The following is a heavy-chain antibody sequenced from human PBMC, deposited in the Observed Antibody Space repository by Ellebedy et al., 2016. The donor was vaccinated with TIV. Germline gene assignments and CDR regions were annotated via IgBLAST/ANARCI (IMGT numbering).Heavy chain of an antibody. CDR2: INSDGSST. CDR1: GFTFSSYW. CDR3: ARDLRWLRLYNWFDP. V-gene: IGHV3-74*01. J-gene: IGHJ5*02. Sequence: GESLKISCAASGFTFSSYWMHWVRQAPGKGLVWVSRINSDGSSTSYADSVKGRFTISRDNAKNTLYLQMNSLRAEDTAVYYCARDLRWLRLYNWFDPWGQGTLVTVSS. D-gene: IGHD5-24*01.